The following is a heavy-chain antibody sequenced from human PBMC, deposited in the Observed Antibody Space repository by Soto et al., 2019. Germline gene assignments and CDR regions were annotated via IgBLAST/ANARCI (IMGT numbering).Heavy chain of an antibody. J-gene: IGHJ4*02. CDR3: AKVGYFDTSGTSYYFDY. CDR1: GFTFSRYD. D-gene: IGHD3-22*01. CDR2: ISSSAVAT. V-gene: IGHV3-23*01. Sequence: GGSLRLSCAASGFTFSRYDMNWVRQAPGKGLEWVSSISSSAVATYYADSVKGRFTISRDNSKNTLHLQMYSLRAEDTAVYYCAKVGYFDTSGTSYYFDYWGQGTLVTVSS.